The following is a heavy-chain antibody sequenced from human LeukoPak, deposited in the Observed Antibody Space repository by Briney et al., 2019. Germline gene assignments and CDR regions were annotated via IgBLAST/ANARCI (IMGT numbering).Heavy chain of an antibody. V-gene: IGHV1-18*01. CDR3: ARGYGSFDY. Sequence: ASVKVSCKASGYTFTSYGISWVRQAPGQGLEWMGWISGYNDNTDYAQKLQGRDTMTTDTSTSTAYMERRSLRSDDTAMYYCARGYGSFDYWGQGTLVTVSS. CDR2: ISGYNDNT. D-gene: IGHD5-18*01. CDR1: GYTFTSYG. J-gene: IGHJ4*02.